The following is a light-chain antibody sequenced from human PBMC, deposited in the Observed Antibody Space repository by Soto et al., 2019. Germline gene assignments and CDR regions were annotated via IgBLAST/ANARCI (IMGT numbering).Light chain of an antibody. CDR2: WAS. CDR1: QSIDRW. CDR3: QQVDSYTLT. V-gene: IGKV1-5*01. J-gene: IGKJ4*01. Sequence: DIQMTQSPSTLSGSVGDRVTIXXRASQSIDRWLAWYQQRPGKAPNIXSDWASTLQRLGPSMFSGSGSVTEFTLTSSSLQPEDFATYYCQQVDSYTLTFGGGTNVDIK.